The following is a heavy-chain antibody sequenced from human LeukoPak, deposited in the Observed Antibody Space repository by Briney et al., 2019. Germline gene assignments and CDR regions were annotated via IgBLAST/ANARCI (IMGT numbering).Heavy chain of an antibody. CDR2: IYYSGST. Sequence: SQTLSLTCTVSGGSISSGDYYWSWIRQPPGKGLEWIGYIYYSGSTYYNPSLKSRVTISVDTPKNQFSLKLSSVTAADTAVYYCARDFYTRPDYDFWSGYSGFDPWGQGTLVTVSS. CDR3: ARDFYTRPDYDFWSGYSGFDP. J-gene: IGHJ5*02. CDR1: GGSISSGDYY. V-gene: IGHV4-30-4*08. D-gene: IGHD3-3*01.